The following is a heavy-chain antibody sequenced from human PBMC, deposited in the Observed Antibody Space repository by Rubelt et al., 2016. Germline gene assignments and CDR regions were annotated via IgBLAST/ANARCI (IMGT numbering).Heavy chain of an antibody. V-gene: IGHV1-18*01. J-gene: IGHJ4*02. CDR2: ISAYNGDT. Sequence: QVQLVQSGAEVKKPGASVKVSCKASGYTFTTYGISWVRQAPGQGLEWMGWISAYNGDTWYAQNLQGRLTMTTDTSTSTAYMELRSLRSDDTAVYYCARDPSNTSGYNAYFDYWGQGTLVAASA. CDR1: GYTFTTYG. CDR3: ARDPSNTSGYNAYFDY. D-gene: IGHD5-12*01.